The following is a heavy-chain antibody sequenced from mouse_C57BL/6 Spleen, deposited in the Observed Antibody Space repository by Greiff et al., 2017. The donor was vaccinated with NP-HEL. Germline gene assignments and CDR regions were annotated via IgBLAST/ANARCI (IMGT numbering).Heavy chain of an antibody. D-gene: IGHD1-1*01. CDR3: TTGITTVVAFDY. Sequence: EVQLQQSGAELVRPGASVKLSCTASGFNIKDYYMHWVKQRPEQGLEWIGRIDPEDGDTEYAPKFQGKATMTADTSSNTAYLQLSSLTSEDTAVYYCTTGITTVVAFDYWGQGTTLTVSS. J-gene: IGHJ2*01. V-gene: IGHV14-1*01. CDR1: GFNIKDYY. CDR2: IDPEDGDT.